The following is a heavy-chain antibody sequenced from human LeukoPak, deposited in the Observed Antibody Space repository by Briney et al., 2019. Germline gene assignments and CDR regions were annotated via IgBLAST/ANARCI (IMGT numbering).Heavy chain of an antibody. D-gene: IGHD2-21*02. Sequence: GSLRISCAASGFSFDAHAMTWVRQAPGKGLEWVSSISKAGRTTFYTDSVKGRFTISRDNSKGTLHLQMNRLRAEDTALYYCAKDHDNTDFYYYFDSWGLGTLVTVSS. CDR1: GFSFDAHA. J-gene: IGHJ4*02. V-gene: IGHV3-23*01. CDR3: AKDHDNTDFYYYFDS. CDR2: ISKAGRTT.